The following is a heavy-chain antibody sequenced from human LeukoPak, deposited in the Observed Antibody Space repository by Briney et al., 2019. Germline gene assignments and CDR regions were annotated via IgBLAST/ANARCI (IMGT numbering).Heavy chain of an antibody. J-gene: IGHJ6*04. CDR2: ISYDGSNK. CDR1: GFTFSSYG. D-gene: IGHD3-10*01. Sequence: GGSLRLSCAASGFTFSSYGMHGVRQAPGKGLEGVAVISYDGSNKYYADSVKGRFTISRDNSKHTLYLQMNSLRAEDTAVYYCAKGVTMVRGVIGSTDYYGMDVWGKGTTVTVSS. CDR3: AKGVTMVRGVIGSTDYYGMDV. V-gene: IGHV3-30*18.